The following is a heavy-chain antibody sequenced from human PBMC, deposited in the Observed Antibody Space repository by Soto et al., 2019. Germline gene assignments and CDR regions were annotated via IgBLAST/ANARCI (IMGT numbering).Heavy chain of an antibody. Sequence: GGSLRLSCAASGFTFSSYSMNWVRQAPGKGLEWVSSISSSSSYIYYADSVKGRFTISRDNAKNSLYLQMNSLRAEDTAVYYCARIMYYDILTGYIDYWGQGTLVTVSS. CDR3: ARIMYYDILTGYIDY. J-gene: IGHJ4*02. CDR1: GFTFSSYS. CDR2: ISSSSSYI. D-gene: IGHD3-9*01. V-gene: IGHV3-21*01.